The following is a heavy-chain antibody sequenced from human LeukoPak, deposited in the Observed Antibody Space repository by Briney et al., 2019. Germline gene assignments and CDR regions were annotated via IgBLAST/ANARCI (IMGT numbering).Heavy chain of an antibody. V-gene: IGHV1-2*02. CDR2: INPNSGGT. D-gene: IGHD2-8*02. CDR3: ARSGLGTDDY. CDR1: GYTFTGYY. Sequence: ASVKVSCKASGYTFTGYYMHWVRQAPGQGLEWMGWINPNSGGTNYAQKFQGRVTMTTDTSTSTAYMELRSLRSDDTAVYYCARSGLGTDDYWGQGTLVTVSS. J-gene: IGHJ4*02.